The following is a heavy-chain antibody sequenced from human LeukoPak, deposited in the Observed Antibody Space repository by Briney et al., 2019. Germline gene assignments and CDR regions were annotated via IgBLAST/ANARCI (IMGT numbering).Heavy chain of an antibody. Sequence: TGGSLRLSCAASGFTFGSYSMNWVRKVPGKGLQWVSSISSTSRYIYYLDSAKGRFTVSRDNAKNSLSLQMNSLGVEDTAVYFCARCYASGSYGIDYWGQGTLVSVSS. CDR3: ARCYASGSYGIDY. CDR1: GFTFGSYS. J-gene: IGHJ4*02. V-gene: IGHV3-21*01. D-gene: IGHD3-10*01. CDR2: ISSTSRYI.